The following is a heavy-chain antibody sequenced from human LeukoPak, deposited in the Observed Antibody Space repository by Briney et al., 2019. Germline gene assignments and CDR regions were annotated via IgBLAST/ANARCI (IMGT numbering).Heavy chain of an antibody. V-gene: IGHV3-11*01. D-gene: IGHD6-19*01. CDR1: GFTFSDYY. Sequence: GRSLRLSCAASGFTFSDYYMSWIRQAPGKGLEWVSYISSSGSTIYYADSVKGRFTISRDNAKNSLYLQMNSLRAEDTAVYYCARIAVAGTVDYWGQGTLVTVSP. CDR2: ISSSGSTI. J-gene: IGHJ4*02. CDR3: ARIAVAGTVDY.